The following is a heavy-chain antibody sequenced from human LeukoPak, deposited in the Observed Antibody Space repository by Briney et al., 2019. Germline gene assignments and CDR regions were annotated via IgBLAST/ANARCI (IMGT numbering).Heavy chain of an antibody. CDR3: ARDPSEVAGNYWFDP. D-gene: IGHD6-19*01. J-gene: IGHJ5*02. Sequence: ASVKVSCKASGGTFSSYAISWVRQAPGQGLEWMGWINPNSGGTNYAQKFQGRVTMTRDTSISTAYMELSRLRSDDTAVYYCARDPSEVAGNYWFDPWGQGTLVTVSS. CDR2: INPNSGGT. CDR1: GGTFSSYA. V-gene: IGHV1-2*02.